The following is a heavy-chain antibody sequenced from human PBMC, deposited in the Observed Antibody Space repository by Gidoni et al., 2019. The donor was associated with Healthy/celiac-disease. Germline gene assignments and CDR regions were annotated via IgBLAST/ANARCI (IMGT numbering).Heavy chain of an antibody. V-gene: IGHV1-24*01. D-gene: IGHD3-3*01. CDR2: FDPEDGET. CDR1: GYTLTDLS. J-gene: IGHJ5*02. CDR3: ATELRFLEWLPNGFDP. Sequence: QVQLVQSGAEVKKPGASVTVSCKVSGYTLTDLSMHWVRQAPGKGFEWMGGFDPEDGETIYAQKFQGRVTMTEDTSTDTAYMELSSLRSEDTAVYYCATELRFLEWLPNGFDPWGQGTLVTVSS.